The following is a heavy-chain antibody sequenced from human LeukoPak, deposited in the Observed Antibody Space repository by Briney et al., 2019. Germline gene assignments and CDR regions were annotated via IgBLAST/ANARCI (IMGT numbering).Heavy chain of an antibody. CDR3: AKCDSSSWYGIDS. CDR1: GFTVYSNY. Sequence: PGGSLRLSCAASGFTVYSNYMGWVRQAPGKGLEWVSVIYSGGNTYYADSVKGRFTIPRDISRNTMDLQMNSLRAEDTAVYYCAKCDSSSWYGIDSWGQGTLVTVPS. V-gene: IGHV3-53*01. CDR2: IYSGGNT. J-gene: IGHJ4*02. D-gene: IGHD6-13*01.